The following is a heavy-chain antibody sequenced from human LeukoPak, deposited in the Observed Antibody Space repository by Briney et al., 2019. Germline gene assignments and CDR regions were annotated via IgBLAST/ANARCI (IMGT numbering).Heavy chain of an antibody. J-gene: IGHJ2*01. CDR2: IYYSGST. V-gene: IGHV4-61*08. D-gene: IGHD3-22*01. CDR1: GGSISSGGYY. Sequence: PSETLSLTCTVSGGSISSGGYYWRWIRQPPGKGLEWIAYIYYSGSTNYNPSLKSRVTISVDKSKNQFSLKLSSVTAADTAVYYCARARYYDSSGYQVWYFDLWGRGTLVTVSS. CDR3: ARARYYDSSGYQVWYFDL.